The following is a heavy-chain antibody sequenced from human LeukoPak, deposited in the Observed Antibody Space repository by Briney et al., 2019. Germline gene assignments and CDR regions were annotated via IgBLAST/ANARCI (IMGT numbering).Heavy chain of an antibody. CDR3: ARRAYCGGDCYGAFDI. CDR2: ISGSGGST. CDR1: GFTFSTYG. V-gene: IGHV3-23*01. Sequence: GGTLRLSCVASGFTFSTYGMSWVRQAPGKGLEWVSAISGSGGSTYYADSVKGRFTISRDNAKNSLYLQMNSLRAEDTAVYYCARRAYCGGDCYGAFDIWGQGTMVTVSS. D-gene: IGHD2-21*02. J-gene: IGHJ3*02.